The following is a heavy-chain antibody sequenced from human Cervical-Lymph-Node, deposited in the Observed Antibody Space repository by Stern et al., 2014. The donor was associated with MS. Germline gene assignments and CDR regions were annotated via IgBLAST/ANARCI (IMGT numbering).Heavy chain of an antibody. CDR1: GYPFTSYW. CDR3: ARQRYFDY. CDR2: IFPGGSDI. Sequence: VQLVQSGPEVKRPGESLKISCQASGYPFTSYWIGRVRQMPGKGREWIAIIFPGGSDIRYSPSFQGQVTFSADKSSSTAYLQWNNLKASDTAIYYCARQRYFDYWGQGTLVTVSS. J-gene: IGHJ4*02. V-gene: IGHV5-51*01.